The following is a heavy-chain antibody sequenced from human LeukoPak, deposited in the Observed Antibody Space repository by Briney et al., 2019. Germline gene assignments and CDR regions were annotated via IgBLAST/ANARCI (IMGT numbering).Heavy chain of an antibody. J-gene: IGHJ4*02. CDR1: GFTFSSYS. D-gene: IGHD5-12*01. CDR3: ARLDRVYSGYGRLDY. V-gene: IGHV3-21*01. Sequence: GGSLRLSCAASGFTFSSYSMNWVRQAPGKGLEWVSSISSSSSYIYYADSVKGRFTISRDNAKNSLYLQMNSLRAEDTAVYYCARLDRVYSGYGRLDYWGQGTLVTVSS. CDR2: ISSSSSYI.